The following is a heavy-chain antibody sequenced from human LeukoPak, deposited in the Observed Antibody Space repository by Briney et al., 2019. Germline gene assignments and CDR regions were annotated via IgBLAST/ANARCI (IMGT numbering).Heavy chain of an antibody. D-gene: IGHD6-13*01. Sequence: GGSLRLSCAASGFTFSSYVMSWVRQAPGKGLEWVSAISGSGGITDYADSVKGRFTISRDNSKNTLYLQMNSLRAEDTAVYYCAKDPSAGHFDYWGQGTLVTVSS. CDR3: AKDPSAGHFDY. V-gene: IGHV3-23*01. CDR1: GFTFSSYV. CDR2: ISGSGGIT. J-gene: IGHJ4*02.